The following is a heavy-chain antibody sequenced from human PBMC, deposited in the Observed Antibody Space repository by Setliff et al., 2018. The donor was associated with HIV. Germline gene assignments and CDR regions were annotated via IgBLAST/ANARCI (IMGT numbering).Heavy chain of an antibody. J-gene: IGHJ5*01. Sequence: GASVKVSCKASGYTFTSYGISWVRQAPGQGLEWMGWISAYNGNTNYAQKLQGRVTMTTDTSTSTAYMELRSLRSEDTAIFFCATDDLLGGYWFDRWGQGTPVTVSS. D-gene: IGHD3-16*01. CDR2: ISAYNGNT. V-gene: IGHV1-18*01. CDR3: ATDDLLGGYWFDR. CDR1: GYTFTSYG.